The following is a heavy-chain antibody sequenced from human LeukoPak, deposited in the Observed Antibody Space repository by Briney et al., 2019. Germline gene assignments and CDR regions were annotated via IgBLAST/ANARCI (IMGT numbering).Heavy chain of an antibody. CDR2: INAYNGNT. CDR3: ARESRIVKQQLNY. J-gene: IGHJ4*02. CDR1: GYTFTSYG. D-gene: IGHD6-13*01. V-gene: IGHV1-18*01. Sequence: ASVKVSCKASGYTFTSYGISWVRQAPGQGLEWMGWINAYNGNTNYAQKPQGRVTMTTDTSASTAYMELRSLRSDDTAVYYCARESRIVKQQLNYWGQGTLVTVSS.